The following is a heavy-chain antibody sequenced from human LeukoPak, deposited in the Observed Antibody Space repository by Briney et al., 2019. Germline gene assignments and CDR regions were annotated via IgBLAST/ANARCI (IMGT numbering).Heavy chain of an antibody. V-gene: IGHV4-34*01. CDR3: ARGAHDSYDSLDFDY. CDR2: IDHSGST. J-gene: IGHJ4*02. CDR1: GGSFSGSY. Sequence: SGTLSLTCAVYGGSFSGSYWSWIRQPPGKGLEWIGEIDHSGSTNYNPSLKSRVTISVDTSKNQFSLKLSSVTAADTAVYYCARGAHDSYDSLDFDYWGQGTLVTVSS. D-gene: IGHD5-18*01.